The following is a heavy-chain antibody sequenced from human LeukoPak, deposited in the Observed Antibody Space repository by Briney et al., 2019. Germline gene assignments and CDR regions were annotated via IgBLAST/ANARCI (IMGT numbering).Heavy chain of an antibody. J-gene: IGHJ4*02. Sequence: GSLRLSCAASGFTFSTYWMSCLRPPPRGGLEWVANIKEDGSEKYYGDSVKGRFTISRDNAKNSLYLQMNSLRAEDTAVYYCARDSSGYQWGQGTLVTVSS. D-gene: IGHD3-22*01. CDR1: GFTFSTYW. CDR2: IKEDGSEK. V-gene: IGHV3-7*01. CDR3: ARDSSGYQ.